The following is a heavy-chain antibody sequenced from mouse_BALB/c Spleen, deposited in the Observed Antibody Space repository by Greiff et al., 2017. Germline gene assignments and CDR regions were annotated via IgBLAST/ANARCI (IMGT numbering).Heavy chain of an antibody. CDR1: GYTFTSYV. CDR2: INPYNDGT. J-gene: IGHJ4*01. V-gene: IGHV1-14*01. Sequence: VQLQQSGPELVKPGASVKMSCKASGYTFTSYVMHWVKQKPGQGLEWIGYINPYNDGTKYNEKFKGKATLTSDKSSSTAYMELSSLTSEDSAVYYCARYRDDGSMDYWGQGTSVTVSS. CDR3: ARYRDDGSMDY. D-gene: IGHD2-14*01.